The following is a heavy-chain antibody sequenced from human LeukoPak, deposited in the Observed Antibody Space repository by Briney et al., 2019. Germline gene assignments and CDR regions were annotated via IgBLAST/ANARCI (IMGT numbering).Heavy chain of an antibody. CDR3: ARHGYYYGSGSWYYFDY. CDR2: IYYSGST. D-gene: IGHD3-10*01. V-gene: IGHV4-39*01. Sequence: SETLSLTCTVSGGSISSNSYYWGWIRQPPGKGLEWIGSIYYSGSTYYNPSLKSRVTISVDTSKNQFSLKLSSVTAADTAVYYCARHGYYYGSGSWYYFDYWGQGTLVTVSS. J-gene: IGHJ4*02. CDR1: GGSISSNSYY.